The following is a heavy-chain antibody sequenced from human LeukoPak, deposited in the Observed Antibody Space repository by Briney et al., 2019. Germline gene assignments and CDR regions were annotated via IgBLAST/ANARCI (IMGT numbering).Heavy chain of an antibody. Sequence: GGSLRLACAASGCTFSTYSIHWVRQAPGKGLEWVAVISYDGTSKYYADSVKGRFTISRDNSKNTLYLQMNSLRTEDTAVFYCARSTGSMLLRSFDIWGQGTVVIVSS. D-gene: IGHD2-8*01. CDR1: GCTFSTYS. CDR3: ARSTGSMLLRSFDI. J-gene: IGHJ3*02. CDR2: ISYDGTSK. V-gene: IGHV3-30-3*01.